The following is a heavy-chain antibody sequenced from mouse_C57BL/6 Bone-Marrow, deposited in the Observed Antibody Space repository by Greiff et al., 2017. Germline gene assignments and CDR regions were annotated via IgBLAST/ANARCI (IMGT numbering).Heavy chain of an antibody. D-gene: IGHD2-4*01. CDR1: GFSLTSYG. CDR3: ARIGDDYDWFAY. V-gene: IGHV2-2*01. Sequence: VQLQQSGPGLVQPSQSLSITCKVSGFSLTSYGVHWVRQSPGRGLEWLGVIWSGGSTDYNAAFISRLSISKDNSKSQVFFKMNSLQADDTAIYYCARIGDDYDWFAYWGQGTLVTVSA. CDR2: IWSGGST. J-gene: IGHJ3*01.